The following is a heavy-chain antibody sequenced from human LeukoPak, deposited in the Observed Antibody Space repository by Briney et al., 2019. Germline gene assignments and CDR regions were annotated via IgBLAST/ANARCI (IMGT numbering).Heavy chain of an antibody. V-gene: IGHV4-59*01. CDR3: ARGKDYDFWSGYRPPNYGMDV. CDR2: IYYSGST. Sequence: PSETLSLTCTVSGGSISSYYWSWIRQPPEKGLEWIGYIYYSGSTNYNPSLKSRVTISVDTSKNQFSLKLSSVTAADTAVYYCARGKDYDFWSGYRPPNYGMDVWGQGTTVTVSS. CDR1: GGSISSYY. D-gene: IGHD3-3*01. J-gene: IGHJ6*02.